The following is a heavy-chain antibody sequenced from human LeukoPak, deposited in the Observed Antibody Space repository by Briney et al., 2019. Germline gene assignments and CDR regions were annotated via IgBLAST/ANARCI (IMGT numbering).Heavy chain of an antibody. D-gene: IGHD2-2*01. CDR2: IRYDGSNK. J-gene: IGHJ4*02. Sequence: PGGSLRLSCAASGFTFSSYGMHWVRQAPGKGLEWVAVIRYDGSNKYYADSVKGRFTISRDNSKNTLYLQMNSLRVEDTAVYYCAKDPGYQVVYCFDYWGQGTLVTVSS. V-gene: IGHV3-30*02. CDR3: AKDPGYQVVYCFDY. CDR1: GFTFSSYG.